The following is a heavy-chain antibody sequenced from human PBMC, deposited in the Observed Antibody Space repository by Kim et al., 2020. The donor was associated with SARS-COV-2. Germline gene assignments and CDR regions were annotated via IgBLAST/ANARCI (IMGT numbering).Heavy chain of an antibody. CDR3: AKDPNYDFWGGDPYVDY. J-gene: IGHJ4*02. D-gene: IGHD3-3*01. CDR1: GFTFSSYA. CDR2: ISGSGGST. V-gene: IGHV3-23*01. Sequence: GGSLRLSCAASGFTFSSYAMSWVRQAPGKGLEWVSAISGSGGSTYYADSVKGRFTISRDNSKNTLYLQMNSLRAEDTAVYYCAKDPNYDFWGGDPYVDYWGQGTLVTVSS.